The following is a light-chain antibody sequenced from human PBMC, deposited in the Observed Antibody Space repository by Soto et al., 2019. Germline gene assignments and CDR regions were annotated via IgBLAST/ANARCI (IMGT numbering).Light chain of an antibody. CDR3: SSYTSGSTYV. Sequence: QSVLAQPASVSGSPGQSITISCTGTSSDVGGYNYVSWYQQHPGKAPELMIYDVSSRPSGVSSRFSGSKSGNTASLTISGLLAEDEADYYCSSYTSGSTYVFGTATKVTVL. CDR1: SSDVGGYNY. V-gene: IGLV2-14*03. CDR2: DVS. J-gene: IGLJ1*01.